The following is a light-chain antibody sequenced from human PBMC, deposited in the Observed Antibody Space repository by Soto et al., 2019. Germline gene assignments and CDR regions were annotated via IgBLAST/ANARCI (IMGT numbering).Light chain of an antibody. CDR1: KLGDKY. V-gene: IGLV3-1*01. CDR2: QDD. Sequence: SYELTQPPSVSVSPGQTASIPCSGDKLGDKYASWYQQKPGQSPVLVIYQDDKRPSGIPERFSGSNSGNTATLTISETQPMDEADYFCQAWDSTVIFGGGTKLTAL. CDR3: QAWDSTVI. J-gene: IGLJ2*01.